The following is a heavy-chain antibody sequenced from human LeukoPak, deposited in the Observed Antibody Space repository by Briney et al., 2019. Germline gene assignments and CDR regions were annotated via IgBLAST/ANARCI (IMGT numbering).Heavy chain of an antibody. D-gene: IGHD3-10*01. J-gene: IGHJ5*02. V-gene: IGHV4-39*01. Sequence: PSETLSLTCTVSGVSISSSNSYWGWIRQPPGKGLEWIGSIYYSGNTYYNASLKSQVTISVDTSKNQFSLKLSSVTAADTAVYYCARHPLLWFGEIWFDPWGQGTLVTVSS. CDR1: GVSISSSNSY. CDR2: IYYSGNT. CDR3: ARHPLLWFGEIWFDP.